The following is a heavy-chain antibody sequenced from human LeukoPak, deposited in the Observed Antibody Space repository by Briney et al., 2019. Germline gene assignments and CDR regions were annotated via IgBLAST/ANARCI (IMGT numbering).Heavy chain of an antibody. CDR3: NVVPAASSVGYYYGMHV. J-gene: IGHJ6*02. V-gene: IGHV4-39*01. Sequence: PSETLSLTCTVSGGSISSSSYYWGWIRQPPGKGLEWIGSIYYSGSTYYNPSLKSRVTISVDTSKNQFSLKLSSVTAADTAVYYCNVVPAASSVGYYYGMHVWGQGTTVTVSS. CDR2: IYYSGST. CDR1: GGSISSSSYY. D-gene: IGHD2-2*01.